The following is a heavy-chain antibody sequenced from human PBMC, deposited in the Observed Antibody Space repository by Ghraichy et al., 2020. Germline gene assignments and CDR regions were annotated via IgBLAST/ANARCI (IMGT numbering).Heavy chain of an antibody. J-gene: IGHJ3*02. CDR2: IYYSGST. Sequence: GSLSLTCTVSGGSINSYYWSWIRQPPGKGLEWIGYIYYSGSTNYNPSLKSRVTISVDTSKNQFSLKLSSVTAADTAVYYCARVICSGGTCYDAFDIWGQGTMVTVSS. CDR1: GGSINSYY. CDR3: ARVICSGGTCYDAFDI. V-gene: IGHV4-59*01. D-gene: IGHD2-15*01.